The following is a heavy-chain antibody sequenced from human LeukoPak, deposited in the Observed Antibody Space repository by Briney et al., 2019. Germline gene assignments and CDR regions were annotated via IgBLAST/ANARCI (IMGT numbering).Heavy chain of an antibody. J-gene: IGHJ4*01. V-gene: IGHV3-74*01. CDR1: GFAFSSYW. CDR2: INSDGSST. Sequence: GGSLRLSCAASGFAFSSYWMHWVRQAPGKGLVWVSRINSDGSSTNYADSVKGRFTISRDNAKNTLYLQMNSLRAEDTAMYYCARAVYYSNYLGYWGQGTLVTVSS. D-gene: IGHD3-10*01. CDR3: ARAVYYSNYLGY.